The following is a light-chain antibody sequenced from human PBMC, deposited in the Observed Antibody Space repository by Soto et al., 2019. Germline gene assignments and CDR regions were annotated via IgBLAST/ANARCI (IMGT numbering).Light chain of an antibody. J-gene: IGKJ1*01. V-gene: IGKV4-1*01. CDR1: HSPLYNSNNKNY. CDR3: QQYYSTPHT. CDR2: WAS. Sequence: TVMTQSTDGLGVSPGEPGTINCKSSHSPLYNSNNKNYLAWYQQKPGQPPKLLIYWASTRESGVPDRFSGSGSGTDFTLTISTLQAEDVAVYYCQQYYSTPHTFGQGTKVDIK.